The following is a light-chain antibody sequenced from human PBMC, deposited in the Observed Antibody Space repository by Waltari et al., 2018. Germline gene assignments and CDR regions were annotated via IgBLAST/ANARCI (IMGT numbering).Light chain of an antibody. J-gene: IGKJ3*01. Sequence: DIVMTQSPDSLAVPLGERATINCKSSQSVLYSSKNKNYLTWYQKKPGQPPKLLIYWASTRESGVPDRFSGSGSGTDFTLTISSLQAEDVAVYYCQQYYNTPFTFGPGTKVDVK. V-gene: IGKV4-1*01. CDR2: WAS. CDR1: QSVLYSSKNKNY. CDR3: QQYYNTPFT.